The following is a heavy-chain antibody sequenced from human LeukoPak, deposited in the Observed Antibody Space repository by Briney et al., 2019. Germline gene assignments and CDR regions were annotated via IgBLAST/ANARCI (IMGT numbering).Heavy chain of an antibody. V-gene: IGHV4-4*07. D-gene: IGHD3-22*01. CDR3: ARDRYYYDSSGYLRFDY. Sequence: PSETLSLTCTFCGGSISSYYWSWIRQPAGKGLEWIGRIHTSGSTNYNPSLKSRVSMSVDTSKNQFSLKLRSVTAADTAVYYCARDRYYYDSSGYLRFDYWSQGTLVTVSS. CDR1: GGSISSYY. J-gene: IGHJ4*02. CDR2: IHTSGST.